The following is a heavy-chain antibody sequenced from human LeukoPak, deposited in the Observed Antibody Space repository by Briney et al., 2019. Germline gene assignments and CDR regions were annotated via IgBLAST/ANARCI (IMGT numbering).Heavy chain of an antibody. CDR3: ARDSSSWYALDY. CDR1: GGTFSSYA. Sequence: GASVKVSCKASGGTFSSYAISWVRQAPGQGLEWMGGIIPIFGTANYAQKFQGRVTITADESTSTAYMELSSLRSEDTAAYYCARDSSSWYALDYWGQGTLVTVSS. CDR2: IIPIFGTA. V-gene: IGHV1-69*13. D-gene: IGHD6-13*01. J-gene: IGHJ4*02.